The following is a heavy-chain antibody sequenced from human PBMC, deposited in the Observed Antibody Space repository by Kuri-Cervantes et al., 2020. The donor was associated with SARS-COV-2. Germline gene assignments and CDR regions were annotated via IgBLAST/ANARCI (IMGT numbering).Heavy chain of an antibody. J-gene: IGHJ3*01. CDR2: MYLPGIA. CDR3: ARNWGFGFDV. Sequence: GSLRLSCGVSGDSIGSSDWWSWIRQPPGKGLEWIGQMYLPGIANYNPSLRGRVTISGDKSQGQISLKLISLTAADTAVYYCARNWGFGFDVWGQGIMVTVSS. D-gene: IGHD3-16*01. CDR1: GDSIGSSDW. V-gene: IGHV4-4*02.